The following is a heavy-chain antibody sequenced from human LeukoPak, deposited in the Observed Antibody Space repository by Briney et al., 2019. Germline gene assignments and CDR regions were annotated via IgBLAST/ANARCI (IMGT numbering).Heavy chain of an antibody. CDR2: IFSGGTT. CDR1: GFTVSSNY. CDR3: ARGVLGYSYGFDY. J-gene: IGHJ4*02. Sequence: GGSLRLSCAASGFTVSSNYMSWVRKAPGKGLERVSVIFSGGTTYYSDSVKGRFTISRHNSENTLYLQMNSLRGEDTAVYYCARGVLGYSYGFDYWGQGTLVTVSS. V-gene: IGHV3-53*04. D-gene: IGHD5-18*01.